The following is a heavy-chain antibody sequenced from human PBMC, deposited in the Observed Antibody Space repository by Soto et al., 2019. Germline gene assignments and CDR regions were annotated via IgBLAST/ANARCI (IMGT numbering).Heavy chain of an antibody. CDR3: ARVIVGATDYYYGMDV. CDR2: IIPIFGTA. CDR1: GGTFSSYA. Sequence: ASVKVSCKASGGTFSSYAISWVRQAPGQGLEWMGGIIPIFGTANYAQKFQGRVTITADESTSTAYMELSSLRSEDTAVYYCARVIVGATDYYYGMDVWGQGTKVTVSS. V-gene: IGHV1-69*13. D-gene: IGHD1-26*01. J-gene: IGHJ6*02.